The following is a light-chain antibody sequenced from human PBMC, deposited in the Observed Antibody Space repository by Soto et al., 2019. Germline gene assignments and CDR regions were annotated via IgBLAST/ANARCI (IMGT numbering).Light chain of an antibody. CDR2: GAS. CDR1: QSLRSTS. J-gene: IGKJ5*01. V-gene: IGKV3-20*01. CDR3: QQSYSTLT. Sequence: EIVLTQSPRTLSLSPGERATLSCRASQSLRSTSLAWYQQKPGQAPRLLISGASTRAADIPDRFSGSGSGTDFTLTISSLQPEDFATYYCQQSYSTLTFGQGTRLEIK.